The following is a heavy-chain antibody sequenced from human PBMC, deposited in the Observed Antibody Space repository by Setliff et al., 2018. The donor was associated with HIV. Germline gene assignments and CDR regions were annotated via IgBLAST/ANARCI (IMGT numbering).Heavy chain of an antibody. CDR2: INPSGGST. V-gene: IGHV1-46*01. CDR3: ARDHMSVGAWVGATSRGLFQH. Sequence: EASVKVSCKASGYTFITYYMHWVRQAPGQGLEWMGIINPSGGSTNYAQKFQGRVTITRDTSTSTVYMELSSLRSEDTAVYYCARDHMSVGAWVGATSRGLFQHWGQGTLVTVSS. J-gene: IGHJ1*01. CDR1: GYTFITYY. D-gene: IGHD1-26*01.